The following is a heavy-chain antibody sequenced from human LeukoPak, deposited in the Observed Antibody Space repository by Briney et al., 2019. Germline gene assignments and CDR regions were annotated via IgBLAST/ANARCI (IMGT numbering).Heavy chain of an antibody. CDR2: VIPIFGTA. D-gene: IGHD6-19*01. J-gene: IGHJ4*02. Sequence: ASVKVSCKASGYTFTGYYMHWVRQAPGQGLEWMGGVIPIFGTANYAQKFQGRVTITADESTSTAYMELSSLRSEDTAVYYCARSTVAGIFDYWGQGTLVTVSS. V-gene: IGHV1-69*13. CDR1: GYTFTGYY. CDR3: ARSTVAGIFDY.